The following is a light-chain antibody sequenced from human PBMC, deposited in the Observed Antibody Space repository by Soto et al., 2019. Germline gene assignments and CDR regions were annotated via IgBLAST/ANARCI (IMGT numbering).Light chain of an antibody. J-gene: IGKJ4*01. CDR1: QNINNY. CDR2: DAF. Sequence: EVVLTQSPVTLSLSPGGRATLSCRASQNINNYLAWYQQKPGQPPRLLIYDAFNRATGIPARFSGSGSGTDFILTISSLEPEDFGVYYCQQRNNWVTFGGGTKVEIK. CDR3: QQRNNWVT. V-gene: IGKV3-11*01.